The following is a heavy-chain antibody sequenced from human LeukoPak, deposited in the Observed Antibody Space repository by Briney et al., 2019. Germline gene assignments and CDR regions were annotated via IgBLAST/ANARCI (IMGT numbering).Heavy chain of an antibody. CDR3: ARDLLTRFDY. J-gene: IGHJ4*02. Sequence: GGSLRLSCAASGFTFSSYAMSGVRQAPGKGLEWVSAISGSGGSTYYADSVKGRFTISRDNSKNTLYLQINSLRAEDTAVYYCARDLLTRFDYWGQGTLVTVSS. CDR1: GFTFSSYA. CDR2: ISGSGGST. D-gene: IGHD2-2*01. V-gene: IGHV3-23*01.